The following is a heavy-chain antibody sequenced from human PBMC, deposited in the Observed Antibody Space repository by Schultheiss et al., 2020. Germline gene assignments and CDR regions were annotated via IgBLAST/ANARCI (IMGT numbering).Heavy chain of an antibody. D-gene: IGHD4-17*01. CDR1: GGSISSSSYY. CDR3: ARDDSTVTTGASAFDI. Sequence: SETLSLTCTVSGGSISSSSYYCGCIRQPPGKGLEWIGCIYYSGSTYYNSSLKSRVTISVDTSKNQFSLKLSSVTAADTAVYYCARDDSTVTTGASAFDIWGQGTMVTVSS. CDR2: IYYSGST. V-gene: IGHV4-39*01. J-gene: IGHJ3*02.